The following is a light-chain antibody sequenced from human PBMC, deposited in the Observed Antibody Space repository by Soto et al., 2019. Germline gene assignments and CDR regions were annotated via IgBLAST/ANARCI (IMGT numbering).Light chain of an antibody. CDR2: ENN. CDR3: GTWDSSLSAVV. CDR1: SSNIGNNY. Sequence: QSALTQPPSVSAAPGQKVTISCSGSSSNIGNNYVSWYQQLPGTAPKLLIYENNKRPSGIPDRFSGSKSGTSATLGITGLQTGGEADYYCGTWDSSLSAVVFGTGTKVTVL. J-gene: IGLJ1*01. V-gene: IGLV1-51*02.